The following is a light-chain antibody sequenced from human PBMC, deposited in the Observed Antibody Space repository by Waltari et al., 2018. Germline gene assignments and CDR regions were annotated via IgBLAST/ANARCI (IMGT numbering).Light chain of an antibody. CDR2: YKSDSEK. J-gene: IGLJ3*02. V-gene: IGLV5-37*01. Sequence: QPVLTQPPSSSASPGDSARLTCTLPSDINVGDFIIYWCQHKPGSPPRFLCYYKSDSEKAQGSGVPRRCSGSKDASANAGILLISGLQSEDEADYYCMFWPNNVWVFGGGTKLTVL. CDR1: SDINVGDFI. CDR3: MFWPNNVWV.